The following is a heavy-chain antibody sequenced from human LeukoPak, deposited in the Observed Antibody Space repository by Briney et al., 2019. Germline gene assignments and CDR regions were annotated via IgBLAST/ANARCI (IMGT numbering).Heavy chain of an antibody. CDR2: IYYSGST. CDR1: GGSISSSSYY. D-gene: IGHD3-16*02. CDR3: ARHAHDYVWGSYRQYYFDY. Sequence: SETLSLTCTVSGGSISSSSYYWGWIRQPPGKGLEWIGSIYYSGSTYYNPSLKSRVTISVDTSKNQFSLKLSSVTAADTAVYYCARHAHDYVWGSYRQYYFDYWGQGTLVTVSS. J-gene: IGHJ4*02. V-gene: IGHV4-39*01.